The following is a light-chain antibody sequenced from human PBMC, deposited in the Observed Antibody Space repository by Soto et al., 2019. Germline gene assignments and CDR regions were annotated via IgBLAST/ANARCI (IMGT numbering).Light chain of an antibody. CDR3: SSYTGSSTYV. Sequence: QSALTQPASVSGSPGQSIAISCAGTSSDVGGYNYVSWYQHHPGKAPKLMIYEVSDRPSGVSNSFSGSKSGNTASLTISGLQAEDEADYYCSSYTGSSTYVFGTGTKVTVL. CDR1: SSDVGGYNY. J-gene: IGLJ1*01. V-gene: IGLV2-14*01. CDR2: EVS.